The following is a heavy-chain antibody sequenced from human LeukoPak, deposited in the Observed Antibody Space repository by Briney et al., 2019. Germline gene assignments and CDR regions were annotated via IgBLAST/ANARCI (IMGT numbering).Heavy chain of an antibody. CDR1: AFTFSSYG. D-gene: IGHD1-26*01. CDR2: ISYDGSHK. J-gene: IGHJ4*02. Sequence: GGSLRLSCAASAFTFSSYGMHWVRQAPGKGLEWVAVISYDGSHKYYADSVKGRFTISRDNSKNTLYLQMNSLRAEDTAVYYCAKDRNIVGATTNFDYWGQGTLVTVSS. CDR3: AKDRNIVGATTNFDY. V-gene: IGHV3-30*18.